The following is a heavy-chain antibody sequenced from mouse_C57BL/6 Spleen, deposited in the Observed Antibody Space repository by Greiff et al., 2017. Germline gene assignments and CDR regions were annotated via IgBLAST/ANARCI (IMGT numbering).Heavy chain of an antibody. CDR3: ARKGGYYFDY. V-gene: IGHV1-50*01. J-gene: IGHJ2*01. CDR1: GYTFTSYW. D-gene: IGHD1-1*02. CDR2: IDPSDSYT. Sequence: QVQLQQPGAELVKPGASVKLSCKASGYTFTSYWMQWVKQRPEQGLEWIGEIDPSDSYTNYNQKFKGKATLTVDTSSSTAYMQLSSLTSEDSAVYYCARKGGYYFDYWGQGTTLTVSS.